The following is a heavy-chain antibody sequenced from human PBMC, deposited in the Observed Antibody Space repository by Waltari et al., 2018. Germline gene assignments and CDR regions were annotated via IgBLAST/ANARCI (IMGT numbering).Heavy chain of an antibody. CDR3: ARGEGGANEY. Sequence: EVQLVESGGGLVQPGGSLRLLCAASGFTFRNYEMNWVRQAPGKGLGWGSYISSGASTIFYADYVKGRFTIARDNAKNSVYLEMNSLRADDTAIYYCARGEGGANEYWGQGTLVTVSS. CDR1: GFTFRNYE. CDR2: ISSGASTI. J-gene: IGHJ4*01. D-gene: IGHD1-26*01. V-gene: IGHV3-48*03.